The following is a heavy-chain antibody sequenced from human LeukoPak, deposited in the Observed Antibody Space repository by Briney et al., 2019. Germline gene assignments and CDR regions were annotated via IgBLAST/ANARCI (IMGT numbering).Heavy chain of an antibody. J-gene: IGHJ5*01. D-gene: IGHD2-2*02. CDR3: ATQGCSSTSCYIHWFDS. CDR2: IYPGDSNT. CDR1: GYSFTNYW. Sequence: GESLRISCKGSGYSFTNYWIAWVRQMPGKGLAWMGIIYPGDSNTRYSPSFQGQVTISADKSISTAYLQWSSLKASDTAMYYCATQGCSSTSCYIHWFDSWGQGTLVTVSS. V-gene: IGHV5-51*01.